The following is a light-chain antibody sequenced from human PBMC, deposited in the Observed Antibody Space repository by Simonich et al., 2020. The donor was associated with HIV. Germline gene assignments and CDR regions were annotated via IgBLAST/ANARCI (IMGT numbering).Light chain of an antibody. CDR1: SGSIASNY. Sequence: NFMLTQPHSVSESPGKTVTISCTRSSGSIASNYGQWYQQRPGSAPTTVIYEDNQSPSGVPDRFSGSIDSSSNSASLTISGLKTEDEADYYCQSYDSSNQGVFGGGTKLTVL. J-gene: IGLJ3*02. V-gene: IGLV6-57*03. CDR3: QSYDSSNQGV. CDR2: EDN.